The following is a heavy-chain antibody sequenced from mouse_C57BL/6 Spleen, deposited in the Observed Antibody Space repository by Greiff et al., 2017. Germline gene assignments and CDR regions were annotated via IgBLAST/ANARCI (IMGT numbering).Heavy chain of an antibody. CDR2: IDPSDSYT. D-gene: IGHD4-1*01. CDR1: GYTFTSYW. CDR3: ARETGTGYFDV. J-gene: IGHJ1*03. V-gene: IGHV1-69*01. Sequence: QVQLQQPGAELVMPGASVKLSCKASGYTFTSYWMHWVKQRPGQGLEWIGEIDPSDSYTNYNQKFKGKSTLTVDKSSSTAYMQLSSLTSEDSAVYYCARETGTGYFDVWGTGTTVTVSS.